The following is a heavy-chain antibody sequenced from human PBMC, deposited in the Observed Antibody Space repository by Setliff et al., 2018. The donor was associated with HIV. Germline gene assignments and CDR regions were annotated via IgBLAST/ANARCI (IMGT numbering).Heavy chain of an antibody. Sequence: GASVKVSCKASGDTCNSYGSSWVRQDHGQGLEWMGWISGYNGNTNYAQNLQGRVAMTTDTSTSTAYLELRSLRSDDTAMYYCARDMVYGDHGRAFDLWGQGTLVTVSS. J-gene: IGHJ3*01. CDR2: ISGYNGNT. D-gene: IGHD4-17*01. CDR1: GDTCNSYG. V-gene: IGHV1-18*01. CDR3: ARDMVYGDHGRAFDL.